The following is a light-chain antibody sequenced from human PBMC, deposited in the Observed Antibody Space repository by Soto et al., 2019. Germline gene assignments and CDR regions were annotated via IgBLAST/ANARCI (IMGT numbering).Light chain of an antibody. CDR2: GAS. J-gene: IGKJ5*01. V-gene: IGKV3-20*01. CDR3: QHYVERSPIA. CDR1: QSVSSSY. Sequence: ESVSTQSPGTLSLSPGERATLSCGASQSVSSSYLAWYQQKPGQAPRLLISGASSRATGIPDRFSGSGSGTDFTLTISRLEPEDFALYYCQHYVERSPIAFGQGTRLEIK.